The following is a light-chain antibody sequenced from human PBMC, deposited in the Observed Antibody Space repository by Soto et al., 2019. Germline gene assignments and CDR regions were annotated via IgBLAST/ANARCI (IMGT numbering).Light chain of an antibody. CDR1: HSVTSNY. CDR3: QQYGSSPQT. Sequence: EIVLTQSPGTLSLSPGEGATLSCRASHSVTSNYLAWYQQKPGQAPRLLIYAASGRASGIPDRFSGSGSGTDFILTISRLEPEDFAVYYCQQYGSSPQTFDQGTRVDIK. J-gene: IGKJ1*01. V-gene: IGKV3-20*01. CDR2: AAS.